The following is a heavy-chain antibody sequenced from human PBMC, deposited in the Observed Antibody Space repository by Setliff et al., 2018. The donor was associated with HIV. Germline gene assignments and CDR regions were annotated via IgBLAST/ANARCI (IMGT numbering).Heavy chain of an antibody. Sequence: PSETLSLTCTVSGGSISSSSYYWGWIRQPPGKGLEWIGSIYYSGNTYYNPSLKSRVTISVDTSKNQFSLKLSSVTAADTAVYYCARANAITIFGVVIRDYFDYWGQGTLVTVSS. D-gene: IGHD3-3*01. CDR3: ARANAITIFGVVIRDYFDY. CDR1: GGSISSSSYY. J-gene: IGHJ4*02. V-gene: IGHV4-39*01. CDR2: IYYSGNT.